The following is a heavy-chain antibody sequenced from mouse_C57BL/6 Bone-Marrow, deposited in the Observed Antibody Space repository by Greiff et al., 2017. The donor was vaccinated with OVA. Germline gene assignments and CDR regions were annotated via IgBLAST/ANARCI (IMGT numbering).Heavy chain of an antibody. Sequence: EVKLVESGGGLVQPGGSLKLSCAASGFTFSDYGMAWVRQAPRKGPEWVAFISNLAYSIYYADTVTGRFTISRANAKNTLYLEMSSLRSEDTAMYYCARQNYGSSYDDAMDYWGQGTSVTVSS. CDR2: ISNLAYSI. D-gene: IGHD1-1*01. CDR3: ARQNYGSSYDDAMDY. J-gene: IGHJ4*01. CDR1: GFTFSDYG. V-gene: IGHV5-15*01.